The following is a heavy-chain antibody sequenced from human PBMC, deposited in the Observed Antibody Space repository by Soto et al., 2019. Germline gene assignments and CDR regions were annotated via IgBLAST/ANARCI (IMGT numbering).Heavy chain of an antibody. Sequence: QVQLPQLGAGLLKPSETLSITCAVYGGSFTGYYWSWIRQPPGKGLAWIGEINHSGSTNYNPSLKSRVTISVDTSKTQFSLKLSSVPAADTAVYYCACQGDLRDYWGQGTLVTVSS. D-gene: IGHD3-16*01. CDR3: ACQGDLRDY. J-gene: IGHJ4*02. CDR1: GGSFTGYY. CDR2: INHSGST. V-gene: IGHV4-34*01.